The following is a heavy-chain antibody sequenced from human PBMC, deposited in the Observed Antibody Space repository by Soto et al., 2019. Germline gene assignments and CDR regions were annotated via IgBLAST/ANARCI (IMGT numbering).Heavy chain of an antibody. V-gene: IGHV3-30*18. Sequence: QVQLVESGGGVVQPGRSLRLSCAASGFTFSSYGMHWVRQAPGKGLEWVAVISYDGSNKYYAVSVKGRFTISRDNSKNTMYLQMNSLRAEDTAVYYCAKVRFMIVVVMMIDYWGQGTLVTVSS. CDR1: GFTFSSYG. J-gene: IGHJ4*02. CDR2: ISYDGSNK. CDR3: AKVRFMIVVVMMIDY. D-gene: IGHD3-22*01.